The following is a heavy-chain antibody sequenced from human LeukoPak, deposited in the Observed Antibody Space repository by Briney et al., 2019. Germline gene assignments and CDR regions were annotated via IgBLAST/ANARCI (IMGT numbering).Heavy chain of an antibody. CDR2: ISWNSGSI. Sequence: GRSLRLSCAASGFTFDDYAMHWVRQAPGQGLEWVSGISWNSGSIGYADSVKGRFTISRDNAKNSLYLQMNSLRAEDMALYYCAKADCSSTSCPEDVWGKGTTVTVSS. V-gene: IGHV3-9*03. J-gene: IGHJ6*04. CDR3: AKADCSSTSCPEDV. CDR1: GFTFDDYA. D-gene: IGHD2-2*01.